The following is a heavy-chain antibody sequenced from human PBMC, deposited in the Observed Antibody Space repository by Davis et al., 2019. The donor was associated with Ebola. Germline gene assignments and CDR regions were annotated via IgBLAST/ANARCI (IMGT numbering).Heavy chain of an antibody. V-gene: IGHV3-21*01. CDR3: ARSLKGASVSTYYGMDV. D-gene: IGHD3-16*02. Sequence: PGGSLRLSCAASGFTFSSYSMNWVRQAPGKGLEWVSSITSSSTYIYYADSVKGRSTISRDNAKNTLYLQMNSLRAEDTAVYYCARSLKGASVSTYYGMDVWGQGTTVTVSS. CDR2: ITSSSTYI. CDR1: GFTFSSYS. J-gene: IGHJ6*02.